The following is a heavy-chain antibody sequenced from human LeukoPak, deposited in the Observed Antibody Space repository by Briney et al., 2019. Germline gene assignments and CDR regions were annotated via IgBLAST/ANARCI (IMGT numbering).Heavy chain of an antibody. CDR1: DGSITNSNYY. CDR3: ARHVPYYDFWSGPYYFDY. D-gene: IGHD3-3*01. Sequence: SETLSLTCTVSDGSITNSNYYWGWIRQPPGKGLEWIGSIYNSGTTYYNPSLKSRVTMSVDTSKNQFSLKLSSVTAADTAVYYCARHVPYYDFWSGPYYFDYWGQGTLVTVSS. J-gene: IGHJ4*02. V-gene: IGHV4-39*01. CDR2: IYNSGTT.